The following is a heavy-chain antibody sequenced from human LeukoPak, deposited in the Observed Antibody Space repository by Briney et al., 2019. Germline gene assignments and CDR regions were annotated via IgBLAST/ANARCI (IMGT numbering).Heavy chain of an antibody. CDR3: ARDARGGMDV. V-gene: IGHV3-53*04. J-gene: IGHJ6*02. D-gene: IGHD6-6*01. CDR2: IYSGGST. Sequence: GGSLRLSCAASGFTVSSNYMSWVRQAPGKGLEWVSVIYSGGSTYYADSVKGRFTFSRHNSKNTLYLQMNSLRAEDTAVYYCARDARGGMDVWGQGTTVTVSS. CDR1: GFTVSSNY.